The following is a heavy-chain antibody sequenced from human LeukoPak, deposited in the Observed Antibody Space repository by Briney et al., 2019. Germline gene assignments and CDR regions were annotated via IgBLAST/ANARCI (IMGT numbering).Heavy chain of an antibody. CDR2: VYASGTT. CDR3: ARGSPRVGFDY. CDR1: RGSITSGTYY. V-gene: IGHV4-61*02. J-gene: IGHJ4*02. Sequence: SETLSLTCTVSRGSITSGTYYLTWIRQPAGKGLEWIGRVYASGTTNYNPSLKSRVTMSVGTSKNQFSLMLTSVTATDTAVYYCARGSPRVGFDYWGQGTLVTVSS. D-gene: IGHD2-15*01.